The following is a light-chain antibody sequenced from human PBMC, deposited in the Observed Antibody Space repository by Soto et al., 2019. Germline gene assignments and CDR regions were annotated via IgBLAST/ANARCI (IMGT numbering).Light chain of an antibody. Sequence: QSALTQPASVSGSPGQSITISCTGTSSDGGSYNFVSWYQQYPGKAPKLMIYEVSNRPSGVSNRFSGSKSGNTASLTISGLQAEDEADYYCSADATSGTPWVFGGGTKPTVL. CDR2: EVS. CDR1: SSDGGSYNF. V-gene: IGLV2-14*01. J-gene: IGLJ3*02. CDR3: SADATSGTPWV.